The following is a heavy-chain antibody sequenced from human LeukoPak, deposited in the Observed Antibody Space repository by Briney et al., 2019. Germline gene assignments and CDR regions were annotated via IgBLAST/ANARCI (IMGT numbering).Heavy chain of an antibody. V-gene: IGHV3-9*01. J-gene: IGHJ5*02. Sequence: GGSLRLSCAASGFTFDDYAMHWVRQAPGKGLEWVSGISWNSGSIGYADSVKGRFTISRDNAKNSLYLQMNSLRAEDTALYYCAKDRPAHSSSLYNCSAPWGQETLVTVSS. CDR3: AKDRPAHSSSLYNCSAP. CDR1: GFTFDDYA. CDR2: ISWNSGSI. D-gene: IGHD6-6*01.